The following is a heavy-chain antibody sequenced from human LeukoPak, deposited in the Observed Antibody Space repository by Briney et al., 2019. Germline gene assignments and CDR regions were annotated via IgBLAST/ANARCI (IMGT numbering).Heavy chain of an antibody. CDR1: GGSISSYY. CDR3: ARVPTYYYDSSGYYLDY. J-gene: IGHJ4*02. D-gene: IGHD3-22*01. Sequence: SETLPLTCTVSGGSISSYYWSWIRQPAGKGLEWIGRIYTSGSTNYNPSLKSRVTMSVDTSKNQFSLKLGSVTAADTAVYYCARVPTYYYDSSGYYLDYWGQGTLVTVSS. V-gene: IGHV4-4*07. CDR2: IYTSGST.